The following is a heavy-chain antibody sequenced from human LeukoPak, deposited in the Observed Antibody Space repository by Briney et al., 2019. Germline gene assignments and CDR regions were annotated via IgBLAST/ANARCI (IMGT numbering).Heavy chain of an antibody. Sequence: SETLSLTCTVSGGSISSYYWSWIRQPPGKGLEWIGYIYYSGSTNYNPSLKSRVTISVDTSKNQFSLKLSSVTAADTAVYYCARSSRGLALEFDYWGQGTLVTASS. V-gene: IGHV4-59*01. CDR1: GGSISSYY. D-gene: IGHD1-1*01. J-gene: IGHJ4*02. CDR2: IYYSGST. CDR3: ARSSRGLALEFDY.